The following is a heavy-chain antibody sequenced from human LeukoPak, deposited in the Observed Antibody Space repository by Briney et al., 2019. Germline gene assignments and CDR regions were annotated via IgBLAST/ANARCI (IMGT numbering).Heavy chain of an antibody. Sequence: GGSLRLSCAASGFTFSSYAMSWVRQAPGKGLEWVSAISGSGGSTYYADSVKGRFTISRDNSKNTLYLQMNSLRAEDTAVYYCARSIAAVGTGYFQHWGQGTLVTVSS. CDR3: ARSIAAVGTGYFQH. CDR2: ISGSGGST. V-gene: IGHV3-23*01. CDR1: GFTFSSYA. J-gene: IGHJ1*01. D-gene: IGHD6-13*01.